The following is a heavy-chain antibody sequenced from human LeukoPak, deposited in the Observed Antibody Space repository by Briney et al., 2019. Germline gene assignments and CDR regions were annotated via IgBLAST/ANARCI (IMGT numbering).Heavy chain of an antibody. D-gene: IGHD6-13*01. V-gene: IGHV3-30*03. CDR2: ISYDGSNK. Sequence: GGSLRLSCAASGFTFSSYGMHWVRQAPGKGLEWVAVISYDGSNKYYADSVKGRFTISRDNAKNSLYLQMNSLRAEDTAVYYCARGARKYSSSWYGDYWGQGTLVTVSS. J-gene: IGHJ4*02. CDR1: GFTFSSYG. CDR3: ARGARKYSSSWYGDY.